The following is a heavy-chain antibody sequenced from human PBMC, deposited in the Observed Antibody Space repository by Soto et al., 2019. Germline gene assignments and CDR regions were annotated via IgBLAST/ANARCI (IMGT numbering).Heavy chain of an antibody. CDR3: ARENPPERGSYYDS. CDR2: IRPDNGDT. V-gene: IGHV1-3*01. CDR1: GYTFTSYS. D-gene: IGHD1-26*01. J-gene: IGHJ5*01. Sequence: ASVKVSFKASGYTFTSYSIHWVRQAPGQRLEWLGWIRPDNGDTQYSQNFQGRVAITRDTSASTAYMDLSSLRSEDSAVYYCARENPPERGSYYDSWGQGTLVTVSS.